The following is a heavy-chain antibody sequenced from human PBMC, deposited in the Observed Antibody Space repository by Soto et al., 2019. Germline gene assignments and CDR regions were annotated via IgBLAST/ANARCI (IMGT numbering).Heavy chain of an antibody. J-gene: IGHJ4*02. V-gene: IGHV3-48*01. CDR1: GFPFSRYD. CDR3: GRDLYDKGIDY. Sequence: GGSLRLSCAVSGFPFSRYDMNWVCQAPGKGLEWISYIRGGSNAIYYADSVKGRFTISRDNGKNSLYLQMNSLGAEDTAVYYCGRDLYDKGIDYWGRGTLVTVSS. D-gene: IGHD5-12*01. CDR2: IRGGSNAI.